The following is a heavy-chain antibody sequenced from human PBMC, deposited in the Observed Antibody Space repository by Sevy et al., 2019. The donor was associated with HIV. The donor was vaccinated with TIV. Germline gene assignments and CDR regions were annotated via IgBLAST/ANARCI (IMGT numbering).Heavy chain of an antibody. Sequence: GGSLRLSCAASGLTFGSYGMHWVRQAPGKGLEWVAYISYDRSDKNYADSVKGRFTISRDNSKNTVFLQLNSLRPEDTAVYYCARVFSSYYFDYWGQGILVTVSS. V-gene: IGHV3-30*06. CDR1: GLTFGSYG. CDR2: ISYDRSDK. J-gene: IGHJ4*02. CDR3: ARVFSSYYFDY.